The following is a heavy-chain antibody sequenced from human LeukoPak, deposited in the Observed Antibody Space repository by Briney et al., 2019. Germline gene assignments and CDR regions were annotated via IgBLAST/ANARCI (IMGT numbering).Heavy chain of an antibody. CDR3: AKGRWLQFSSFDY. CDR1: GFTFSSYA. V-gene: IGHV3-23*01. Sequence: GGSLRLSCAASGFTFSSYAMSWVRQAPGKGLEWVSAISGSGGSTYYAGSVKGRFTISRDNSKNTLYLQMNSLRAEDTAVYYCAKGRWLQFSSFDYWGQGTLVTVSS. D-gene: IGHD5-24*01. CDR2: ISGSGGST. J-gene: IGHJ4*02.